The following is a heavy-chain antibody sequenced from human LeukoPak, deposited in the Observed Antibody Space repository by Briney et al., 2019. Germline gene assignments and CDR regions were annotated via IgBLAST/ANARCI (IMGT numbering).Heavy chain of an antibody. J-gene: IGHJ5*02. CDR1: GDSVSNNIAT. Sequence: SQTLSLTCAISGDSVSNNIATWNWIRQSPSRGLEWLGRTYYRSTWYNDYAVSVRGRITVNPDTSKNQFSLHLNSVTPEDTAVYYCARRLTQYDCFDPWGQGILVTVSS. D-gene: IGHD2-2*01. CDR3: ARRLTQYDCFDP. V-gene: IGHV6-1*01. CDR2: TYYRSTWYN.